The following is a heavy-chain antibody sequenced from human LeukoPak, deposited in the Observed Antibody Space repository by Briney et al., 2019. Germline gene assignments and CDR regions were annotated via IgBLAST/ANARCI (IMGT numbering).Heavy chain of an antibody. V-gene: IGHV3-21*01. CDR1: GFTFSSYS. Sequence: GGSLRLSCAASGFTFSSYSMNWVRQAPGKGLEWVSSISSSSSCIYYADSVKGRFTISRDNAKNSLYLQMNSLRAEDTAVYYCARETYYYDSSGYYYRLSPFDYWGQGTLVTVSS. J-gene: IGHJ4*02. CDR3: ARETYYYDSSGYYYRLSPFDY. CDR2: ISSSSSCI. D-gene: IGHD3-22*01.